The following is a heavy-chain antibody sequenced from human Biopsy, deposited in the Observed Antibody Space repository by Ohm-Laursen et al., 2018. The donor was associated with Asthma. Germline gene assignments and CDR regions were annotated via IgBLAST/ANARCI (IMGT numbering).Heavy chain of an antibody. D-gene: IGHD1-26*01. CDR1: GFTFSNYG. J-gene: IGHJ4*02. Sequence: SLRLSCADSGFTFSNYGMHWVRQAPGKGLDWVAVISFDGSNKNYTDSVKGRFTISRDNSRNTLHLQMNSLRAEETAVYYCAKDVFPGWELRRGPDYWGQGTLVTVSS. CDR2: ISFDGSNK. CDR3: AKDVFPGWELRRGPDY. V-gene: IGHV3-30*18.